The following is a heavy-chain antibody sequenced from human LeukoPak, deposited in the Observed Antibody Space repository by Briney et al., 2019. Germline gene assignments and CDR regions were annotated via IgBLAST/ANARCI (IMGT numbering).Heavy chain of an antibody. CDR3: AKDVSALSHYYGMDV. J-gene: IGHJ6*02. V-gene: IGHV3-74*01. CDR2: INSDESST. CDR1: GFTFSSYG. Sequence: GGSLRLSCAASGFTFSSYGMHWVRQAPGKGLVWVSHINSDESSTTYADSVKGRFTISRDNAKNTLYLQMNSLRAEDTAVYYCAKDVSALSHYYGMDVWGQGTTVTVSS. D-gene: IGHD2/OR15-2a*01.